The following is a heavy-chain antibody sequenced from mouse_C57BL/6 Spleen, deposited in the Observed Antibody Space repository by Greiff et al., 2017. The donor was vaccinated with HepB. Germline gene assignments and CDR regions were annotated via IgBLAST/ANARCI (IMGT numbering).Heavy chain of an antibody. J-gene: IGHJ2*01. V-gene: IGHV1-26*01. Sequence: VQLQQSGPELVKPGASVKISCKASGYTFTDYYMNWVKQSHGKSLEWIGDINPNNGGTSYNQKFKGKATLTVDKSSSTAYMELRSLTSEDSAVYYCASGDYDYDVDYWGQGTTLTVSS. D-gene: IGHD2-4*01. CDR2: INPNNGGT. CDR1: GYTFTDYY. CDR3: ASGDYDYDVDY.